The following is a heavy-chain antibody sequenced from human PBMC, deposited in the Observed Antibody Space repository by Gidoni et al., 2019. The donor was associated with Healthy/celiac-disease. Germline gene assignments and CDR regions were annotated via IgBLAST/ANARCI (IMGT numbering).Heavy chain of an antibody. Sequence: EVQLVQSGAEVTKPGESLKIYCKGSGYSFTSYWIGWVRQMPGKGLEWMGIIYPGDSDTRYSPSFQGQVTISADKSISTAYLQWSSLKASDTAMYYCARHPHAVAYYYDHFDYWGQGTLVTVSS. CDR2: IYPGDSDT. CDR1: GYSFTSYW. CDR3: ARHPHAVAYYYDHFDY. J-gene: IGHJ4*02. D-gene: IGHD3-22*01. V-gene: IGHV5-51*01.